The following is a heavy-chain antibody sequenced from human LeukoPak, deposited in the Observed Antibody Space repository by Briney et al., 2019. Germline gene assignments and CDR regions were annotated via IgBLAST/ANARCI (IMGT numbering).Heavy chain of an antibody. CDR2: INPNSGGT. V-gene: IGHV1-2*02. CDR3: ARTYDYSNPFDY. CDR1: GYTFTGYY. D-gene: IGHD4-11*01. Sequence: ASVKVSCKASGYTFTGYYMHWVRRAPGQGLEWMGWINPNSGGTNYAQKFQGRVTMTRDTSISTAYMELSRLRSDDTAVCYCARTYDYSNPFDYWGQGTLVTVSS. J-gene: IGHJ4*02.